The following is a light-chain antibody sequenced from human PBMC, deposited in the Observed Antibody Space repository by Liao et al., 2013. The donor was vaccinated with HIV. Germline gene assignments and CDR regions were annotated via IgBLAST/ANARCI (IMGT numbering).Light chain of an antibody. Sequence: SYELTQPPSVSVSPGQTASITCSGHKLGEKYSSWYQQKPGQSPVLVMYEDDKRPSGIPERFSGSNSGNTATLTISGTQAMDEADYYCQAWDSTTYVFGSG. CDR3: QAWDSTTYV. J-gene: IGLJ1*01. CDR1: KLGEKY. V-gene: IGLV3-1*01. CDR2: EDD.